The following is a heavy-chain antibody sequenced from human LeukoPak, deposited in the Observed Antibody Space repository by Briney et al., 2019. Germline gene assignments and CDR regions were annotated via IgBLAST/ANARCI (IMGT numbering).Heavy chain of an antibody. J-gene: IGHJ5*02. CDR3: ARLRYYGSGSYPMTGNWFDP. Sequence: SETLSLTCAVSGGSISRSGYSWSWIRRPPGKGLEWIGYIYYTGSTYYNPSLKSRLTISLDTSKNQFSVKLSSVTAADTAVYYCARLRYYGSGSYPMTGNWFDPWGQGTLVTVSS. CDR1: GGSISRSGYS. D-gene: IGHD3-10*01. V-gene: IGHV4-30-4*07. CDR2: IYYTGST.